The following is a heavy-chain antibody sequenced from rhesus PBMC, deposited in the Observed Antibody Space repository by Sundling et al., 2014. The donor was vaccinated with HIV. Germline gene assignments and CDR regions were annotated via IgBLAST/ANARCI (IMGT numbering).Heavy chain of an antibody. CDR1: GASISDSYR. V-gene: IGHV4S10*01. D-gene: IGHD3-3*01. Sequence: QVHLQESGPGLLKPSETLSLTCAVSGASISDSYRWSWIRQAPGKGLEWIGYIYGSSRSTKYNVSLKSRVTISKDTSNNQFSLQLSSMTAADTAVYYCTREHNVWTGHSPGDAFDLWGQGLRVTVSS. CDR2: IYGSSRST. J-gene: IGHJ3*01. CDR3: TREHNVWTGHSPGDAFDL.